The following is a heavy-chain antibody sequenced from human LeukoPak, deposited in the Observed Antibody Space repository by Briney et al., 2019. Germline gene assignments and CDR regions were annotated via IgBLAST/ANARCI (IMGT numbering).Heavy chain of an antibody. CDR3: ARHRTSGWGLDY. CDR2: ISTSGST. CDR1: GDSLINFY. J-gene: IGHJ4*02. D-gene: IGHD6-19*01. V-gene: IGHV4-59*08. Sequence: SETLSLTCTVSGDSLINFYWSWIRQPPGKGLEWIGYISTSGSTNYNPSLQSRVTTSVDTSKNQLSLKLSSVTDADTAVYYCARHRTSGWGLDYWGQGTHVTVS.